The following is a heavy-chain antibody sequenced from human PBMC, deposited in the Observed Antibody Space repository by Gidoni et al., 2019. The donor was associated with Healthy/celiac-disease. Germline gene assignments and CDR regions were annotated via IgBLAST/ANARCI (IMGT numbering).Heavy chain of an antibody. Sequence: EVQLVESGGGLIQPGGSLRLSCAASGFTVSSNYMSWVRQAPGKGLEWVSVNYSGGSTYYADSVKGRFTISRDNSKNTLYLQMNSLRAEDTAVYYCARFRYSSSGPFDYWGQGTLVTVSS. D-gene: IGHD6-13*01. CDR2: NYSGGST. CDR1: GFTVSSNY. V-gene: IGHV3-53*01. CDR3: ARFRYSSSGPFDY. J-gene: IGHJ4*02.